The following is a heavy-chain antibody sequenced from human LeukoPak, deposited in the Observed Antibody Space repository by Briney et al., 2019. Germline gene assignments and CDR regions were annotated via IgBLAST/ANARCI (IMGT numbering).Heavy chain of an antibody. CDR2: ISSSGSTI. J-gene: IGHJ4*02. V-gene: IGHV3-11*01. CDR3: ARDGVPRGLSSPRGY. D-gene: IGHD6-13*01. CDR1: GCTFSYDY. Sequence: GGSLRLSCAASGCTFSYDYMSWWRQAPGKGLEWVSYISSSGSTIYYADSVKGRFTISRDNARNSLYLQMNSLRAEDTAVYYCARDGVPRGLSSPRGYWGQGTLVTVSS.